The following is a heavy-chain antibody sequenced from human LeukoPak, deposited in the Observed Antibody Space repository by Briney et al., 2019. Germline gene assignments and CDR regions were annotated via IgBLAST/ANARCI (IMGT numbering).Heavy chain of an antibody. V-gene: IGHV5-51*01. CDR1: GDSFTSYW. CDR3: ARRKILTGYDNWFDP. D-gene: IGHD3-9*01. Sequence: GESLKISCKGSGDSFTSYWIGWVRQMPGKGLEWMGIIYPGDSDTRYSPSFQGQVTISADKSISTAYLQWSSLKASDTAMYYCARRKILTGYDNWFDPWGQGTLVTVSS. J-gene: IGHJ5*02. CDR2: IYPGDSDT.